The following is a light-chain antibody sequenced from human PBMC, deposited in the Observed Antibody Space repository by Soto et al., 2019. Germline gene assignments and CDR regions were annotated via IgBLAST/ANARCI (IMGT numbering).Light chain of an antibody. CDR1: SSNIGSNT. Sequence: QLVLTQPPSASGTPGQRVTISCSGSSSNIGSNTVNWYQQLPGTAPKLLIYSNNQRPSGVPDRFSGSTSGTSASLGISGLQSEDEAYYYCAAGDDSLNVLFGGGTKLTVL. J-gene: IGLJ2*01. CDR3: AAGDDSLNVL. CDR2: SNN. V-gene: IGLV1-44*01.